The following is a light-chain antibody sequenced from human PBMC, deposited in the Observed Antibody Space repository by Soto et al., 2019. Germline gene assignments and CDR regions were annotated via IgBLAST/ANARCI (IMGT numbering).Light chain of an antibody. V-gene: IGKV1-8*01. Sequence: AIPMTQSTSSLSASTGDRVTITCGASQGISSYLAWYQQKTGKAPKLLIYAASTLQSGVPSRFSGSGYGTDFNLTISCLQSEDFATYYCQQYYSYPWTFGQGTKVDIK. CDR2: AAS. CDR1: QGISSY. J-gene: IGKJ1*01. CDR3: QQYYSYPWT.